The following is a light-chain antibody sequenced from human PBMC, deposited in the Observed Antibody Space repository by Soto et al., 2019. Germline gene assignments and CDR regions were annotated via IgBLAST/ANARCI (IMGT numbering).Light chain of an antibody. V-gene: IGKV1-5*03. CDR3: QQYSRYWT. J-gene: IGKJ1*01. Sequence: DIQMTQSPSTLSASVGDRVTITCRASQGISSWLAWYQQKPRKAPKLLIYKASSLESGAPSRFSGSGSGTEFTLTISSLQPDDFATYYCQQYSRYWTFGQGTKVEIK. CDR2: KAS. CDR1: QGISSW.